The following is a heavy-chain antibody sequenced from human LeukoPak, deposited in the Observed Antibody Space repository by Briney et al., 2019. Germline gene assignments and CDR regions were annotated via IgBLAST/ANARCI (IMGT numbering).Heavy chain of an antibody. J-gene: IGHJ4*02. CDR3: ARGDGYLIPGLDY. Sequence: GASVKVSCKASGYTFTGYYMHWVRQAPGQGLEWMGRINPNSGGTNYAQKFQGRVTMTRDTSISTAYMELSRLRSDDTAVYYCARGDGYLIPGLDYWGLGTLVTVSS. CDR1: GYTFTGYY. CDR2: INPNSGGT. V-gene: IGHV1-2*06. D-gene: IGHD5-24*01.